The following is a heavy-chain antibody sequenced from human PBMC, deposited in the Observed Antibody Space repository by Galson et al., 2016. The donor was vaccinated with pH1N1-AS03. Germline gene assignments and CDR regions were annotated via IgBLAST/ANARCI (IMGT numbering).Heavy chain of an antibody. CDR3: TRDTKSRSGWSITDH. CDR1: GFMFGDYG. J-gene: IGHJ4*02. V-gene: IGHV3-49*04. D-gene: IGHD6-19*01. Sequence: SLRLSCAGSGFMFGDYGMSWVRQAPGKGLEWVCFIRSKAYGGTPEYAASVKGRFTISRDDSKSITYLQMNSLKNEDTAVYYCTRDTKSRSGWSITDHWGQGTLVTVSS. CDR2: IRSKAYGGTP.